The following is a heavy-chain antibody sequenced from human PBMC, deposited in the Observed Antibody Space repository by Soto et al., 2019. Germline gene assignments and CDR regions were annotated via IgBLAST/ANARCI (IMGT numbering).Heavy chain of an antibody. D-gene: IGHD2-15*01. Sequence: SQTLSLTCTVSAGSMSSYYWTWLRQSPGRGLEWIGYISYSGSTYYNTSLKSRVTISADTSKNQFSLRMNSMIAADTAVYYCGRADPDASVGYWGQVTLVTVSS. CDR3: GRADPDASVGY. J-gene: IGHJ4*02. CDR2: ISYSGST. V-gene: IGHV4-59*01. CDR1: AGSMSSYY.